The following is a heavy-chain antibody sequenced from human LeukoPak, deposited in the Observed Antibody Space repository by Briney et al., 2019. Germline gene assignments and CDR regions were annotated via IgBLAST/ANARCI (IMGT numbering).Heavy chain of an antibody. CDR1: GGSISSYY. D-gene: IGHD3-16*01. Sequence: MSSETLSLTCTVSGGSISSYYWSWIRQPAGKGLEWIGRIYTSGSTNYNPSLKCRVTMSVDTSKNQFSLKLSSVTAADTAVYYCARDQGGNPHNWFDPWGQGTLVTVSS. CDR3: ARDQGGNPHNWFDP. CDR2: IYTSGST. J-gene: IGHJ5*02. V-gene: IGHV4-4*07.